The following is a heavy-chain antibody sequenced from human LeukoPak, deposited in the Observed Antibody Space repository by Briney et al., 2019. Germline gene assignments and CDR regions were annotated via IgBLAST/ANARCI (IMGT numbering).Heavy chain of an antibody. CDR3: ARLNIPMGTFDY. V-gene: IGHV1-2*02. Sequence: ASVKVPCKASGYTFTSYGISWVRQAPGQGLEWMGWINPDSGGTNYAQKFQGRVTMTRDTSISTAYMELSRLTSDDTAVYFCARLNIPMGTFDYWGQGTLVTVSS. D-gene: IGHD2-2*02. CDR1: GYTFTSYG. J-gene: IGHJ4*02. CDR2: INPDSGGT.